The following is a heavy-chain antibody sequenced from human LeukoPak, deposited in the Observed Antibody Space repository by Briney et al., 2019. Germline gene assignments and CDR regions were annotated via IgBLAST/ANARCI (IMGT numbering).Heavy chain of an antibody. Sequence: ASVKVSCKASGYTFTSYGISWVRQAPGQGLEWMGWISAYNGNTNYAQKLQGRVTMTTDTSTSTAYMELRSLRSDDTAVYYCARDYCSSTSCYVFYYGMDVWGQGTTVTVSS. J-gene: IGHJ6*02. CDR3: ARDYCSSTSCYVFYYGMDV. V-gene: IGHV1-18*01. D-gene: IGHD2-2*01. CDR1: GYTFTSYG. CDR2: ISAYNGNT.